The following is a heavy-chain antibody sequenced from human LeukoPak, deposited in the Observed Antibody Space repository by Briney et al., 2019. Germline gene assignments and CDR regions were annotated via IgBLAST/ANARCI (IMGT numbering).Heavy chain of an antibody. Sequence: PSETLSLTCTVSGNSISSGDNYWSWIRQPAGKGLEWIGRIYTSGSTNYNPSLKSRVTISVDTSKNQFSLKLSSVTAADTAVYYCAREDDILTGRIPYYFDYWGQGTLVTVSS. CDR3: AREDDILTGRIPYYFDY. CDR1: GNSISSGDNY. V-gene: IGHV4-61*02. J-gene: IGHJ4*02. D-gene: IGHD3-9*01. CDR2: IYTSGST.